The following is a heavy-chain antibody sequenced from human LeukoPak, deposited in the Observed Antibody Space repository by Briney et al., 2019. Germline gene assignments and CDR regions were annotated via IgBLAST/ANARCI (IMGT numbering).Heavy chain of an antibody. CDR3: ARELVTAGHWYFDL. Sequence: GGSLRLSCAASGFTFTNHDMHWVRHPTGKGLEWVSSIGTAGDTNYPGSVKGRFTTSRDNAKNSLYLQMNSLRDGDTAVYYCARELVTAGHWYFDLWGRGTLVTVS. CDR2: IGTAGDT. V-gene: IGHV3-13*04. CDR1: GFTFTNHD. D-gene: IGHD2-2*01. J-gene: IGHJ2*01.